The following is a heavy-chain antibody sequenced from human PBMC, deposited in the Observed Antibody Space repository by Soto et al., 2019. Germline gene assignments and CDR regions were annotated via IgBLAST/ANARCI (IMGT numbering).Heavy chain of an antibody. J-gene: IGHJ3*02. CDR2: IKQDGSEK. Sequence: EVQLVESGGGLVQPGGSLRLSCAASGFTFSSYWMSWVRQAPGKGLEWVANIKQDGSEKYYVDSVKGRFTISRDNAKNSLYLQMNSLRAEDTAVYYCARDSAYSSSPGGPNDAFDIWGQGTMVTVSS. V-gene: IGHV3-7*01. CDR3: ARDSAYSSSPGGPNDAFDI. CDR1: GFTFSSYW. D-gene: IGHD6-6*01.